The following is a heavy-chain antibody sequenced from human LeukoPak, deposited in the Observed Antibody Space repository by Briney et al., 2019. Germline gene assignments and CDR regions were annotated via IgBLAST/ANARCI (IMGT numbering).Heavy chain of an antibody. CDR2: INPNSGGT. CDR1: GYTFTGYY. J-gene: IGHJ4*02. D-gene: IGHD3-3*01. CDR3: ARDHYDFWSGYYVRETRTFDY. V-gene: IGHV1-2*02. Sequence: ASVKVSCKASGYTFTGYYMHWVRQAPGQGLEWMGWINPNSGGTNYAQKFQGRVTMTRDTSISTAYMELSRLRSDDTAVYYCARDHYDFWSGYYVRETRTFDYWGQGTLVTVSS.